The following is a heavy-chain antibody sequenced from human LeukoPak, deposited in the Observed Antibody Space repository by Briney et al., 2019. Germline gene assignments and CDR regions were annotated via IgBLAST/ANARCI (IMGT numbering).Heavy chain of an antibody. CDR3: AKVKSVVRGVIPRGWFDP. CDR1: GFTFSSYG. D-gene: IGHD3-10*01. J-gene: IGHJ5*02. CDR2: ISYDGSNK. V-gene: IGHV3-30*18. Sequence: EGSLRLSCAASGFTFSSYGMHWVRQAPGKGLEWVAVISYDGSNKYYADSVKGRFTISRDNSKNTLYLQMNSLRAEDTAVYYCAKVKSVVRGVIPRGWFDPWGQGTLVTVSS.